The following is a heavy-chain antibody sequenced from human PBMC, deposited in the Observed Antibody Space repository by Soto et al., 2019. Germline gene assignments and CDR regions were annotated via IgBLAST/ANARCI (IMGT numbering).Heavy chain of an antibody. J-gene: IGHJ6*02. V-gene: IGHV1-46*01. D-gene: IGHD3-3*01. Sequence: ASVKVSCKASGYTFTSYYMHWVRQAPGQGLEWMGIINPCGSSKSYAQKFQGRVTMTRETSTSTVYMELSSLRSEDTAVYYCASPVLRFLEWNYGMDVWGQGTTVTVSS. CDR2: INPCGSSK. CDR3: ASPVLRFLEWNYGMDV. CDR1: GYTFTSYY.